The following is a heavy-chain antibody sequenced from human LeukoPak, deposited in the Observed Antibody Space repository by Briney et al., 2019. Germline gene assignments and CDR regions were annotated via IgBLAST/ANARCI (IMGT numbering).Heavy chain of an antibody. CDR1: GYTFTGYY. CDR3: ARYRYDFWSGYYYYMDV. CDR2: INPNSGGT. J-gene: IGHJ6*03. D-gene: IGHD3-3*01. Sequence: ASVKVSCKASGYTFTGYYMHWVRQAPGQGLEWMGRINPNSGGTNYAQKFQGRVTMTRDTSISTAYMELSRLRSDDTAVYYCARYRYDFWSGYYYYMDVWGKGTTDTVSS. V-gene: IGHV1-2*06.